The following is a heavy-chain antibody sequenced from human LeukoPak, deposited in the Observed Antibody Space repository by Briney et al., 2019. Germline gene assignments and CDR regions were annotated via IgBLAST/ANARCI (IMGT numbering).Heavy chain of an antibody. CDR3: ARIGYYYGSGSYS. V-gene: IGHV4-38-2*02. CDR2: IYLGRTT. CDR1: GFSISSGYY. Sequence: SETLSLTCTVTGFSISSGYYWGWIRQPPGKGLEWIGSIYLGRTTDYNPSLKSHVTISIDTSKNQFSLRLTSVTAADTALYYCARIGYYYGSGSYSWGQGTLVTVSS. D-gene: IGHD3-10*01. J-gene: IGHJ4*02.